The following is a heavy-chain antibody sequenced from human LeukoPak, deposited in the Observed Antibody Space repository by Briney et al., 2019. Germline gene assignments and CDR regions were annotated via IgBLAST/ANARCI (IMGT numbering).Heavy chain of an antibody. Sequence: PGGSLRLSCGASGFALTSYAMSWVRQAPGQGLEWVSSSTYYADSVKGRFTIPRDNSENTLHLQMTSLRVEDTAISFCARCMVLRQGWCNWFDPWGQGTLVTVSS. J-gene: IGHJ5*02. CDR1: GFALTSYA. CDR2: ST. V-gene: IGHV3-23*01. CDR3: ARCMVLRQGWCNWFDP. D-gene: IGHD2-8*01.